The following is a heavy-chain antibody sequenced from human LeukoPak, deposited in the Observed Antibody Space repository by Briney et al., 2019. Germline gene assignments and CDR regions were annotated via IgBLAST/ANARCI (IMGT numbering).Heavy chain of an antibody. CDR3: ARAGRGYYDFWSGYYRFDY. V-gene: IGHV1-18*01. CDR1: GYTFTSYG. Sequence: GASVKVSCKASGYTFTSYGISWVRQAPGQGLEWMGWISAYNGNTNYAQKLQGRVTMTTDTSTSTAYMELRSLRSGDTAVYYCARAGRGYYDFWSGYYRFDYWGQGTLVTVSS. D-gene: IGHD3-3*01. CDR2: ISAYNGNT. J-gene: IGHJ4*02.